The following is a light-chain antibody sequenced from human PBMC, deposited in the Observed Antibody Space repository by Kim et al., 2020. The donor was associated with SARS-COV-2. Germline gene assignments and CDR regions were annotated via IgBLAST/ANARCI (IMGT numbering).Light chain of an antibody. CDR3: QQRRDGPPT. CDR1: QSVSSF. Sequence: LSQGERAPLSCRAGQSVSSFVNWYQQKPGQAPRLLIYDVSNRATGIPARFSGSGSGTDFTLTTSSFGPEDFAFYYCQQRRDGPPTFGQGTRLEIK. CDR2: DVS. V-gene: IGKV3-11*01. J-gene: IGKJ5*01.